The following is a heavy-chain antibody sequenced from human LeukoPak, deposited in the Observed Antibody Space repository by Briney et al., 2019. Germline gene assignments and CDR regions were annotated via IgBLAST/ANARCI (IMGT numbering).Heavy chain of an antibody. J-gene: IGHJ4*02. V-gene: IGHV4-59*12. CDR2: IYYSGST. D-gene: IGHD4-17*01. CDR3: ARESDYGDYVD. CDR1: GGSISSYY. Sequence: PSETLSLTCTVSGGSISSYYWSWIRQPPGKGLEWIGYIYYSGSTNYNPSLKSRVTISVDTSKNQFSLKLSSVTAADTAVYYCARESDYGDYVDWGQGTLVTVSS.